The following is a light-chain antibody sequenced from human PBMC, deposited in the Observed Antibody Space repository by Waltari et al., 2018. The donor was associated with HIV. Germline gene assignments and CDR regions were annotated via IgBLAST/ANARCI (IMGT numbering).Light chain of an antibody. V-gene: IGLV1-40*01. J-gene: IGLJ2*01. CDR2: GNS. Sequence: QSVLTQPPSVSGAPGQRFTISCPGRRSNIGAGYDVHWYQQVPGTAPKLLIFGNSNRPSGVPDRFSGSKSATSASLAITGLQAEDEADYYCQSYDSSLTVVIFGGGTKLTVL. CDR3: QSYDSSLTVVI. CDR1: RSNIGAGYD.